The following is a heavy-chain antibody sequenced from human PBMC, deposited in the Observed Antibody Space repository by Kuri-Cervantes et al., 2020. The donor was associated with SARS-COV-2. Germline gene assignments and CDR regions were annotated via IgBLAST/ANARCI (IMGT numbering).Heavy chain of an antibody. J-gene: IGHJ4*02. CDR1: GGSISSSSYY. CDR3: ARGPVDTAMVAYYFDY. CDR2: INHSGST. Sequence: SETLFLTCTVSGGSISSSSYYWGWIRQPPGKGLEWIGEINHSGSTNYNPSLKSRVTISVDTSKNQFSLKLSSVTAADTAVYYCARGPVDTAMVAYYFDYWGQGTLVTVSS. V-gene: IGHV4-39*07. D-gene: IGHD5-18*01.